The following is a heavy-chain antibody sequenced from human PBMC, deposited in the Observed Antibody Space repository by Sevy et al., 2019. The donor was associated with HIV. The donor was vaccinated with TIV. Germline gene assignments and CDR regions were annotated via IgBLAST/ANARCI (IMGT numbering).Heavy chain of an antibody. D-gene: IGHD3-22*01. CDR2: IKQDGSEK. CDR3: ARVXEYYDSXXYXXFDX. Sequence: GXSLRLSCAAXGXXFRSYWMXXVRQAPXKGLEWXXXIKQDGSEKYYVDSVKGRVTISRDNAKNSLYLQMNSLRAEDTAVYYCARVXEYYDSXXYXXFDXWGQGTLVTVSS. J-gene: IGHJ4*02. V-gene: IGHV3-7*01. CDR1: GXXFRSYW.